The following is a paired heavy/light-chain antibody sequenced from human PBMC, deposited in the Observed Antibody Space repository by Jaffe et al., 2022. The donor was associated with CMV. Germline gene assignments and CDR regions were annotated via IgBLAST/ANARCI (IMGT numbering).Heavy chain of an antibody. CDR1: GFTVSSNY. J-gene: IGHJ3*02. V-gene: IGHV3-53*01. CDR2: IYSGGST. Sequence: EVQLVESGGGLIQPGGSLRLSCAASGFTVSSNYMSWVRQAPGKGLEWVSVIYSGGSTYYADSVKGRFTISRDNSKNTLYLQMNSLRAEDTAVYYCARDSISHYYDSSGYYSSDAFDIWGQGTMVTVSS. D-gene: IGHD3-22*01. CDR3: ARDSISHYYDSSGYYSSDAFDI.
Light chain of an antibody. CDR3: NSRDSSGNHLGL. J-gene: IGLJ2*01. V-gene: IGLV3-19*01. CDR2: GKN. Sequence: SSELTQDPAVSVALGQTVRITCQGDSLRSYYASWYQQKPGQAPVLVIYGKNNRPSGIPDRFSGSSSGNTASLTITGAQAEDEADYYCNSRDSSGNHLGLFGGGTKLTVL. CDR1: SLRSYY.